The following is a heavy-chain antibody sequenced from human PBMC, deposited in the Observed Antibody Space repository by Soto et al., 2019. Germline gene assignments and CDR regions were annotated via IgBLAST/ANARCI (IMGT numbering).Heavy chain of an antibody. V-gene: IGHV3-30*18. J-gene: IGHJ4*02. D-gene: IGHD2-2*01. CDR1: GFTFSNYG. CDR2: ISYDGSNK. Sequence: PGGSLRLSYAASGFTFSNYGMHWVRKAPGKGLEWVAVISYDGSNKYYADSVKGRFTISRDNSKNTLYMQMNSLRAEDTAIYYCAKDHIVAAAPDYWGQGTLVTVSS. CDR3: AKDHIVAAAPDY.